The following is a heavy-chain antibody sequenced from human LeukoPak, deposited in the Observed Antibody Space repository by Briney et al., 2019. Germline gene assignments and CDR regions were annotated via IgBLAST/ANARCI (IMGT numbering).Heavy chain of an antibody. CDR3: ARTTLVATSTTLNN. CDR1: GYTFTSYA. D-gene: IGHD5-12*01. Sequence: ASVKVSCKASGYTFTSYAMNWVRQAPGQGLEWMGWINTNTGNPTYAQGFTGRSVFSLDTSVSTAYLQISSLKAEDTAVYYCARTTLVATSTTLNNWGQGTLVTVSS. CDR2: INTNTGNP. V-gene: IGHV7-4-1*02. J-gene: IGHJ4*02.